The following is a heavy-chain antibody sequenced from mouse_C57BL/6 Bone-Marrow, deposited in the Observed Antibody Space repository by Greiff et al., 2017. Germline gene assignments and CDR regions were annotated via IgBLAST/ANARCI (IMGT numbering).Heavy chain of an antibody. CDR1: GYTFTDYY. D-gene: IGHD1-1*01. J-gene: IGHJ2*01. CDR2: INPYNGGT. Sequence: VQLQQSGPVLVKPGASVKMSCKASGYTFTDYYMNWVQQSHGKSLEWIGVINPYNGGTSYNQKFTGKATLTVDKSSSTAYMELNSLTSEDAAVYYCARIQRCDYWGQGTTLTVSS. CDR3: ARIQRCDY. V-gene: IGHV1-19*01.